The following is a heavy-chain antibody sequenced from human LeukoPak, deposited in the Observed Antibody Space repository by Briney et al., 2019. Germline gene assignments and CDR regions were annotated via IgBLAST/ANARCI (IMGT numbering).Heavy chain of an antibody. V-gene: IGHV3-21*01. CDR1: GFTFSSYS. D-gene: IGHD2-15*01. CDR2: ISSSSSYI. CDR3: ARGVLGVVVAATDWYFDL. J-gene: IGHJ2*01. Sequence: GGSLTLSYAASGFTFSSYSMNWVRQAPGKGLEWVSSISSSSSYIYYADSVKGRFTISRDNAKNSLYLQMNSLRAEDTAVYYCARGVLGVVVAATDWYFDLWGRGTLLTVSS.